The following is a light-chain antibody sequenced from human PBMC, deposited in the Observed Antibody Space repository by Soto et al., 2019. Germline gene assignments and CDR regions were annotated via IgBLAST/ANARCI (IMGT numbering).Light chain of an antibody. CDR1: QSISSW. J-gene: IGKJ1*01. Sequence: DIQMTQSPSTLSASVGDRVTITCRASQSISSWLAWYQQKPGKAPKLLIYDASSLESGVPSRFSGSGSGTEFTLTISSLQPDDFATYYCQQYNIYSPTFGQGTKVEIK. V-gene: IGKV1-5*01. CDR3: QQYNIYSPT. CDR2: DAS.